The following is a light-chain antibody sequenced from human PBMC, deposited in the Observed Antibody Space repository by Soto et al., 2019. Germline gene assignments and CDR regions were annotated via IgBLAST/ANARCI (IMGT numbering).Light chain of an antibody. CDR3: QNYNDPPVT. CDR1: RGISTY. V-gene: IGKV1-27*01. CDR2: AAS. J-gene: IGKJ1*01. Sequence: DIQMTQSPSSLYASVGDRVTITCRASRGISTYLAWYQQKPGKVPKVLLYAASTLPSGVPSRFSGSGSGTDFTLTISSLQPEDGATYYCQNYNDPPVTFGRGTQVEIK.